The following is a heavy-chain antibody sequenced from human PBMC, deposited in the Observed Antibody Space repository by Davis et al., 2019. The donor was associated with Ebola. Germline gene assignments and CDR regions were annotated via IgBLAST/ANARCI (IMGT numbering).Heavy chain of an antibody. CDR3: TRDGRPGSLRLGEIVSY. J-gene: IGHJ4*02. D-gene: IGHD3-16*01. CDR1: GFTFGDYA. Sequence: PGGSLRLSCTASGFTFGDYAMSWFRQAPGKGLEWVGFIRSKAYGGTTEYAASVKGRFTISRDDSKSIAYLQMNSLKTEDTAVYYCTRDGRPGSLRLGEIVSYWGQGTLVTVSP. V-gene: IGHV3-49*03. CDR2: IRSKAYGGTT.